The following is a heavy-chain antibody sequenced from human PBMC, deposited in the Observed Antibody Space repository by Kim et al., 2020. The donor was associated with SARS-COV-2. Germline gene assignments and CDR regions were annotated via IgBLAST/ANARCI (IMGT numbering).Heavy chain of an antibody. J-gene: IGHJ4*02. CDR3: ASEGATPR. CDR2: GSTI. D-gene: IGHD1-26*01. Sequence: GSTIYYADSVKGRFTISRDNAKNSLYLQMNSLRAEDTAVYYCASEGATPRWGQGTLVTVSS. V-gene: IGHV3-48*03.